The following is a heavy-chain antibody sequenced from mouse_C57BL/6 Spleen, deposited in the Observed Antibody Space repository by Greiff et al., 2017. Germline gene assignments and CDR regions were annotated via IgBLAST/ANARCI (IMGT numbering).Heavy chain of an antibody. CDR1: GFTFSIYT. V-gene: IGHV5-9*01. CDR2: ISSGGGNT. J-gene: IGHJ2*01. CDR3: TRRTRYYFDY. Sequence: EVKLVESGGGLVKPGGSLTLSCAASGFTFSIYTMSWVRQTPEKRLEWVATISSGGGNTYYPDSVKGRFTISRDNAKNTLYLQRSSLRSEDTALYYCTRRTRYYFDYWGQGTTLTVSS.